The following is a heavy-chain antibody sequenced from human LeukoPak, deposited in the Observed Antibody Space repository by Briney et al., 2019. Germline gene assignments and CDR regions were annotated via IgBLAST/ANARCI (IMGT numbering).Heavy chain of an antibody. CDR2: ISGSGGST. CDR1: GFTFSSYA. V-gene: IGHV3-23*01. J-gene: IGHJ6*03. Sequence: PGGSLRLSCVASGFTFSSYAMSWVRQAPGKGLEWVSAISGSGGSTYYADPVKGRFTISRDNSKNTLYLQMNSLRAEDTAVYYCAKAFSDCSSTSCYYYYYMDVWGKGTTVTVSS. CDR3: AKAFSDCSSTSCYYYYYMDV. D-gene: IGHD2-2*01.